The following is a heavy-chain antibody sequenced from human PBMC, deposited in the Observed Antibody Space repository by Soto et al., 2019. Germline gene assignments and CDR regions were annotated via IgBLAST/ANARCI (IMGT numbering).Heavy chain of an antibody. CDR1: GGSISSYY. Sequence: SETLSLTCTVSGGSISSYYWSWIRQPPGKGLEWIGYIYYSGSTNYNPSLKSRVTISVNTSKNQFSLKLTSVTAADTAVYYCAREKTPMYPHYVYYGMDVWGQGNTVT. J-gene: IGHJ6*02. CDR2: IYYSGST. V-gene: IGHV4-59*01. CDR3: AREKTPMYPHYVYYGMDV. D-gene: IGHD3-10*02.